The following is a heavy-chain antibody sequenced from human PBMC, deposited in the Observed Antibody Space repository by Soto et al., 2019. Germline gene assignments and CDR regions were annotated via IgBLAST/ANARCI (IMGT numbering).Heavy chain of an antibody. Sequence: SETLSLTCAVYGGSFSGYYWSWIRQPPGKGLEWIGEINHSGSTNYNPSLKSRVTISVDTSKNQFSLKLSSVTAADTAVYYCAREREYSGYGYYFDYWGQGTLVTVSS. J-gene: IGHJ4*02. CDR3: AREREYSGYGYYFDY. CDR2: INHSGST. V-gene: IGHV4-34*01. D-gene: IGHD5-12*01. CDR1: GGSFSGYY.